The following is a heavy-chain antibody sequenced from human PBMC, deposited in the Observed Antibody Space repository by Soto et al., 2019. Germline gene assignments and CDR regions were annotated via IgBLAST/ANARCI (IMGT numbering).Heavy chain of an antibody. CDR3: ARDRIAAAASVGFDY. CDR1: GYTFTSYA. Sequence: RASVKVPCKASGYTFTSYAMHWVRQAPGQRLEWMGWINAGNGNTKYSQKFQGRVTITRDTSASTAYMELSSLRSEDTAVYYCARDRIAAAASVGFDYWGQGTLVTVSS. CDR2: INAGNGNT. D-gene: IGHD6-13*01. J-gene: IGHJ4*02. V-gene: IGHV1-3*01.